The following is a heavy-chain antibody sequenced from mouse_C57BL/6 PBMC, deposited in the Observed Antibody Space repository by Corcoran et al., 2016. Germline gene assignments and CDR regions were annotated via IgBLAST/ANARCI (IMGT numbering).Heavy chain of an antibody. J-gene: IGHJ4*01. CDR1: GYTFTTYG. D-gene: IGHD2-4*01. V-gene: IGHV9-3*01. Sequence: QIQLVQSGPELKKPGETVKISCKASGYTFTTYGMSWVQQAPGNGLKWMGWINTYSGVPTYADDFKGRFAFSLETSASTAYLQINNLKNEDTATYFCARELYDYDEEGYYYAMDYWGQGTSVTVSS. CDR3: ARELYDYDEEGYYYAMDY. CDR2: INTYSGVP.